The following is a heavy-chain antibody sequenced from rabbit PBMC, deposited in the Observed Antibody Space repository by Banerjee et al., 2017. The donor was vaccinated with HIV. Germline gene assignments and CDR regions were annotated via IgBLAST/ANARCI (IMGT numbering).Heavy chain of an antibody. CDR2: IYAGSGGNA. Sequence: QSLEESGGDLVKPGASLTLTCTASRFSFSSNYYMCWVRQAPGKGLEWITCIYAGSGGNAYYASWAKGRFTISKTSSTTVTLQMTSLTAADTATYFCARFHRYDDYFDLWGPGTLVTVS. J-gene: IGHJ4*01. D-gene: IGHD2-1*01. V-gene: IGHV1S40*01. CDR3: ARFHRYDDYFDL. CDR1: RFSFSSNYY.